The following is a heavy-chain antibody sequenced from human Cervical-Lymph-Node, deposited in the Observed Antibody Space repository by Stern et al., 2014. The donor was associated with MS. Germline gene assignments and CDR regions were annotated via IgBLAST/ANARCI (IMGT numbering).Heavy chain of an antibody. CDR2: LIPIFGPA. Sequence: VQLENSGAELKKPGSPVKVSCKASGGTFSSSAISWGRQAPGQGLEWMGVLIPIFGPAHYAQKFQGRVTITADDSTSTAYMELSSLRSEDTAVYYCATEGWGAFDIWGQGTMVTVSS. V-gene: IGHV1-69*01. CDR1: GGTFSSSA. CDR3: ATEGWGAFDI. D-gene: IGHD3-16*01. J-gene: IGHJ3*02.